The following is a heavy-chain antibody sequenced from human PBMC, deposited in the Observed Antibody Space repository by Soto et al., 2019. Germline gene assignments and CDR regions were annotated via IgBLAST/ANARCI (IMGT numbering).Heavy chain of an antibody. D-gene: IGHD3-16*01. Sequence: QVQLRESGPGLVKPSDTLSLICTVSGGSISTYYWSWIRQPPGKGLEWIASVYYNGFTNYNPSLMIRVTMSVDTFRNQFSLRLNSVTAADPAMYYCAGVTYDLVYYFDFWGQGTLVTVSS. CDR1: GGSISTYY. J-gene: IGHJ4*02. CDR3: AGVTYDLVYYFDF. V-gene: IGHV4-59*07. CDR2: VYYNGFT.